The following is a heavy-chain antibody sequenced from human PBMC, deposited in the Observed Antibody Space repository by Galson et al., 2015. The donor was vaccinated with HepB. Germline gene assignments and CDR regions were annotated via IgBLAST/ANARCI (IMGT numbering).Heavy chain of an antibody. J-gene: IGHJ6*02. CDR1: QFTLSSYA. Sequence: SLRLSCAASQFTLSSYAMSWVRQAPGKGLEWVSVISSSGAVIYYADSVRGRFTISRDNSKNTLYLQMNSLRAEDTALYYCAKAAGYYSYYGLDVWGPGTTVTVSS. CDR3: AKAAGYYSYYGLDV. D-gene: IGHD6-13*01. CDR2: ISSSGAVI. V-gene: IGHV3-23*01.